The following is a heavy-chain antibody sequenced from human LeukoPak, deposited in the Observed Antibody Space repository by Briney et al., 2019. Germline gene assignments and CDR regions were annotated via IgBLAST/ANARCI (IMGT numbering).Heavy chain of an antibody. J-gene: IGHJ6*03. Sequence: PGGSLRLSCAASGFTFSSYAMSWVRQAPGKGLECVSAISGSGGSTYYADSVKGRFTISRDNSKNTLYLQMNSLRAEDTAVYYCAKAPSGYCSSTSCPTYYYYYMDVWGKGTTVTVSS. CDR2: ISGSGGST. CDR1: GFTFSSYA. CDR3: AKAPSGYCSSTSCPTYYYYYMDV. D-gene: IGHD2-2*01. V-gene: IGHV3-23*01.